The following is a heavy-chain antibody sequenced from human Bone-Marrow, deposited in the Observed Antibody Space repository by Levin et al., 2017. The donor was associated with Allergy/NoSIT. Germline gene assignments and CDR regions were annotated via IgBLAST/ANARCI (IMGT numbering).Heavy chain of an antibody. D-gene: IGHD6-13*01. J-gene: IGHJ2*01. V-gene: IGHV1-46*01. CDR1: GYTFSSYN. CDR3: ARGAAGPFWYIDL. Sequence: ASVKVSCKASGYTFSSYNMHWVRQAPGQGLEWMGMLNPRGGSTSYAQKFQGRVTVTSETSTSTVYMELSSLKSEDTAVYYCARGAAGPFWYIDLWGRGTLVTVSS. CDR2: LNPRGGST.